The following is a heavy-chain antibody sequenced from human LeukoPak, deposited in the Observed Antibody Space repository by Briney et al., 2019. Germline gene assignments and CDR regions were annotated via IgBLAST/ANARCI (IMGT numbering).Heavy chain of an antibody. V-gene: IGHV4-34*01. Sequence: SETLSLTCAVYGGSFSGYYWSWIRQPPGKGLEWIGEINHSGSTNYNPSLKSRVTISVDTSKNQLSLKLSSVTAADTAVYYCARSVITFGGVRYWGQGTLVTVSS. CDR2: INHSGST. D-gene: IGHD3-16*01. CDR1: GGSFSGYY. J-gene: IGHJ4*02. CDR3: ARSVITFGGVRY.